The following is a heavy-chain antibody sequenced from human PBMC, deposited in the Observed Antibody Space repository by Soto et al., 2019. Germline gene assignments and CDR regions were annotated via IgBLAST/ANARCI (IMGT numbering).Heavy chain of an antibody. CDR3: ARGDATKIVVTTYYAMDV. Sequence: QVQLVQSGAEVKKPGSSVKVSCKASGGSLSNYGISWVRQAPGQGPEWMGGIIPVFGTANYAQKFQGRVTITADESTNIVYMDVTSLRSEDTAVYYCARGDATKIVVTTYYAMDVWGQGTTVTVSS. V-gene: IGHV1-69*12. CDR1: GGSLSNYG. J-gene: IGHJ6*02. CDR2: IIPVFGTA. D-gene: IGHD4-17*01.